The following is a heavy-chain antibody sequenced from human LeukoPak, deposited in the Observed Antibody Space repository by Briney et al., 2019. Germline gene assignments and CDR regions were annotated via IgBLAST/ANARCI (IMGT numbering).Heavy chain of an antibody. Sequence: SVKVSCKASGGTFSSYAISWVRQAPGQGLEWMGGIIPIFGTANYAQKFQGRVTITTDESTSTAYMELSSLRSEDTAVYYCARGGVVVPDNYYYYMDVWGKGTTVTVSS. CDR2: IIPIFGTA. J-gene: IGHJ6*03. CDR1: GGTFSSYA. D-gene: IGHD2-2*01. CDR3: ARGGVVVPDNYYYYMDV. V-gene: IGHV1-69*05.